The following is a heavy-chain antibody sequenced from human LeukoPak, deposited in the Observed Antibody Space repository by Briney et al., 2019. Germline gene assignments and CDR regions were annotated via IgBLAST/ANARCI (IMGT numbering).Heavy chain of an antibody. D-gene: IGHD3-16*01. CDR2: ISWNSGSI. CDR1: GFTFDDYA. V-gene: IGHV3-9*01. CDR3: ARDGGALRFDY. Sequence: GGSLRLSCIASGFTFDDYAMHWVRQAPGKGLEWVSGISWNSGSIGYADSVKGRFTTSRDNSKNTLYLQMNSLRAEDTAVYYCARDGGALRFDYWGQGTLVTVSS. J-gene: IGHJ4*02.